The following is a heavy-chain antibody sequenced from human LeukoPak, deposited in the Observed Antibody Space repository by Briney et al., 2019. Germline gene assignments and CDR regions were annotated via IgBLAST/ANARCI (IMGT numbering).Heavy chain of an antibody. D-gene: IGHD5-24*01. CDR1: GGSISSSTYY. Sequence: SETLSLTCTVSGGSISSSTYYWGWIRQPPGEGLEWIGSMYYSGSTYYNPSLKSRLTISADTSNNHFSLKLSSVTAADTAVYYCARRRWLQGFDSWGQGTLVTASS. CDR3: ARRRWLQGFDS. J-gene: IGHJ4*02. V-gene: IGHV4-39*01. CDR2: MYYSGST.